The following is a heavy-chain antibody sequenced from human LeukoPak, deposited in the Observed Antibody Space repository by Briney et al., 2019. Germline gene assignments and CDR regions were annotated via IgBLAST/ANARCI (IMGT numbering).Heavy chain of an antibody. D-gene: IGHD3-22*01. J-gene: IGHJ5*02. CDR2: IYTSGST. V-gene: IGHV4-61*02. CDR1: GGSISGGSYY. Sequence: TLSLTCTVSGGSISGGSYYWSWIRQPAGKGLEWIGRIYTSGSTNYNPSLKSRVTISVDTSKNQFSLKLSSVTAADTAVYYCARTSLDYYDNSLCWFDPWGQGTLVTVSS. CDR3: ARTSLDYYDNSLCWFDP.